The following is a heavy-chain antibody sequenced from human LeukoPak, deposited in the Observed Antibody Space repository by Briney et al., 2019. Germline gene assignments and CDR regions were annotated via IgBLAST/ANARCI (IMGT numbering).Heavy chain of an antibody. V-gene: IGHV3-23*01. J-gene: IGHJ6*03. CDR2: ISGSGGST. CDR3: AKDRESAYYYYYMDV. Sequence: GGSLRLSCAASGFTFSSYAMSWVRQAPGKGLEWVSAISGSGGSTYYADSVKGRFTISRDNSKNRLYLQMNSLRAEDTAVYYCAKDRESAYYYYYMDVWGKGTTVTVSS. CDR1: GFTFSSYA.